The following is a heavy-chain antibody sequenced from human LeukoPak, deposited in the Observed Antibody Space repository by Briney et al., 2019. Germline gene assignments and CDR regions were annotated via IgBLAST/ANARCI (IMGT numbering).Heavy chain of an antibody. V-gene: IGHV4-34*01. CDR2: IYYSGST. D-gene: IGHD3-10*01. CDR1: GGSFSGYY. Sequence: SETLSLTCAVYGGSFSGYYWSWIRQPPGKGLEWIGSIYYSGSTYYNPSLKSRVTISVDMSKNQFSLKLSSVTAADTAVYYCARLFYYGSGSLYGQSLDYWGQGTLVTVSS. CDR3: ARLFYYGSGSLYGQSLDY. J-gene: IGHJ4*02.